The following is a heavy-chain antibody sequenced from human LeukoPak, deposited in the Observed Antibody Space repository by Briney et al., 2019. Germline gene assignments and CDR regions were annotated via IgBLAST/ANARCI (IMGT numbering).Heavy chain of an antibody. CDR1: GFTFSSYA. D-gene: IGHD4-17*01. Sequence: GGSLRLSCAASGFTFSSYAMSWVRQAPGKGLEWVSAISGSGGSTYYADSVKGRFTVSRDNSKNTLYLQINSLRAEDTAVYYCAREIYGDSTGARFHHWGQGTLVTVSS. J-gene: IGHJ1*01. CDR2: ISGSGGST. V-gene: IGHV3-23*01. CDR3: AREIYGDSTGARFHH.